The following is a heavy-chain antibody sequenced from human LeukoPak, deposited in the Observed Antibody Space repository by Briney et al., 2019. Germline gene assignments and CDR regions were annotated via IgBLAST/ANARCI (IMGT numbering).Heavy chain of an antibody. CDR2: INPSAGST. J-gene: IGHJ4*02. D-gene: IGHD6-13*01. Sequence: ASVKVSCKASGYTFTGYYMHWVRQAPGQGLEWMGIINPSAGSTNYAQKFQGRVTMTRDTSTSTAYMELSSLRSEDTAVYYCARDIAAAGSSFAFDYWGQGTLVTVSS. V-gene: IGHV1-46*01. CDR1: GYTFTGYY. CDR3: ARDIAAAGSSFAFDY.